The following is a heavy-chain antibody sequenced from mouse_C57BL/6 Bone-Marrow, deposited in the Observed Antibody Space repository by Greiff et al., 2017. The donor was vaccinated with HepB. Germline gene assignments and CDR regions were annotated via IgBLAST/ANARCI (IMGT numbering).Heavy chain of an antibody. CDR1: GFTFSDYG. V-gene: IGHV5-17*01. Sequence: EVKVVESGGGLVNPGGSLKLSCAASGFTFSDYGMHWVRQAPEKGLEWVAYISSGSSTIYYADTVKGRFTISRDNAKNTLFLQMTSLRSEDTAMYYCAISTMITRFDYWGQGTTLTVSS. J-gene: IGHJ2*01. CDR2: ISSGSSTI. CDR3: AISTMITRFDY. D-gene: IGHD2-4*01.